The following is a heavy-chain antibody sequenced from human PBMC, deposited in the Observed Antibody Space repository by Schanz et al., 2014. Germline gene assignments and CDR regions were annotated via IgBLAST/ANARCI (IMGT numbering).Heavy chain of an antibody. V-gene: IGHV4-59*06. Sequence: QVQLQESGPGQVRPSETLSLTCTVSGSDIRGFHWSWIRQSPVKGLEWIGYISYSGRTYYSPSLKSRLTMSVDTSKNQFSLRLSSVTAADTAVYYCARHGGIPYYPMDVWGQGTTVTVSS. J-gene: IGHJ6*02. CDR1: GSDIRGFH. CDR3: ARHGGIPYYPMDV. D-gene: IGHD3-16*01. CDR2: ISYSGRT.